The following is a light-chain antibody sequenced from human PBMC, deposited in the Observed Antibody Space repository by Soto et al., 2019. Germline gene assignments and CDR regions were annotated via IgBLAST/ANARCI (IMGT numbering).Light chain of an antibody. J-gene: IGKJ1*01. Sequence: EIVLSKSPGTLSLSPGERATLSCRASQSVSSSYLAWYQQKPGQAPRLLIYGASSRATGIPDRFSGSGSGTDFTLTISRLEPEDFAVYYCQQYGSSPQTFGQGTNVDIK. CDR1: QSVSSSY. CDR3: QQYGSSPQT. CDR2: GAS. V-gene: IGKV3-20*01.